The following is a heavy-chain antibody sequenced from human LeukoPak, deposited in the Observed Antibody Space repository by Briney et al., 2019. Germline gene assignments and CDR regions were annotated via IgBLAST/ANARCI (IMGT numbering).Heavy chain of an antibody. D-gene: IGHD6-13*01. CDR1: GFTFNTYV. Sequence: GGSLRLSCATSGFTFNTYVMHWVRQAPGKGLEWVAVMSYDGSNKYYADSVKGRFTISRDNSKNTVYLQMNSLRAEDTAVYYCAKDSSSRFQPDYWGQGTLVTVSS. J-gene: IGHJ4*02. CDR2: MSYDGSNK. CDR3: AKDSSSRFQPDY. V-gene: IGHV3-30*18.